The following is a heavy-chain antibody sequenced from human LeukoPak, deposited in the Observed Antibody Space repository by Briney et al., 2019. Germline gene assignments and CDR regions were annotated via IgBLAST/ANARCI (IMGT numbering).Heavy chain of an antibody. CDR1: GGSFSSRPYY. V-gene: IGHV4-61*02. J-gene: IGHJ4*02. D-gene: IGHD4-23*01. CDR3: ARGTVVTPYDY. Sequence: SETLSLTCTVSGGSFSSRPYYWSWIRQPAGKGLEWIGRIYTSGDTDYNPSLKSRVSISVDTSRKQSSLKLSSVTAADTAVYYCARGTVVTPYDYWGQGTLVTVSS. CDR2: IYTSGDT.